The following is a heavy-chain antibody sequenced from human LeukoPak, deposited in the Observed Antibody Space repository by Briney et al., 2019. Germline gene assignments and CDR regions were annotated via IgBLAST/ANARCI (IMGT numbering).Heavy chain of an antibody. D-gene: IGHD3-22*01. CDR3: AKSPVRGYYDSSGYYCFDY. J-gene: IGHJ4*02. CDR2: ISGSGGST. CDR1: GFTFSSYA. Sequence: PGGSLRLSCAASGFTFSSYAMSWVRQAPVKGLEWVSAISGSGGSTYYADSVKGRFTISRDNSKNTLYLQMNSLRAEDTAVYYCAKSPVRGYYDSSGYYCFDYWGQGTLVTVSS. V-gene: IGHV3-23*01.